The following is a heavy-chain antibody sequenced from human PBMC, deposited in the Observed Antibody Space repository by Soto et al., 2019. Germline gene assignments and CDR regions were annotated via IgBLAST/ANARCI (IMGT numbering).Heavy chain of an antibody. J-gene: IGHJ4*02. D-gene: IGHD3-16*01. CDR3: ASDLVVRGSYDY. CDR1: GGTFSSYT. V-gene: IGHV1-69*02. Sequence: QVQLVQSGAEVKKPGSSVKVSCKASGGTFSSYTISWVRQAPGQGLEWMGRIIPILGIANYAQKFQGRVTITADKSTSTAYMELSSLRSEDTAVYYCASDLVVRGSYDYWGQGTLVTVSS. CDR2: IIPILGIA.